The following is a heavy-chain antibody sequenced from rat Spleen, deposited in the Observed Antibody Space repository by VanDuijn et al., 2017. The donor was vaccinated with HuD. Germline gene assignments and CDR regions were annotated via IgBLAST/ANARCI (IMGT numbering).Heavy chain of an antibody. J-gene: IGHJ3*01. CDR2: ISYDGSST. CDR3: TRHFSPADYYSSFPVLY. D-gene: IGHD1-2*01. V-gene: IGHV5-7*01. Sequence: EVQMVESGGGLVKPGTSLKLSCAASGFTFSNYYMAWVRQAPTKGLERVATISYDGSSTYYRDSVKGRFTISRDNAKSTLYLQMDSLRSEDTATYYCTRHFSPADYYSSFPVLYWGQGTLVTVSS. CDR1: GFTFSNYY.